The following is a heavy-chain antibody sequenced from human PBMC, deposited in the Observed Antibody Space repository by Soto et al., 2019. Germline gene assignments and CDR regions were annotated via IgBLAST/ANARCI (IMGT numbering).Heavy chain of an antibody. Sequence: SETLSLTCTVSGGSIRSYYWSWIRQPPGKGLEWIGYIYYSGSTNYNPSLKSRVTISVDTSKNQFSLKLSSVTAADTAVYYCARNAAERYDFWSGYYSDDYYYYYYMDVWGKGTTVTVSS. J-gene: IGHJ6*03. CDR3: ARNAAERYDFWSGYYSDDYYYYYYMDV. V-gene: IGHV4-59*01. D-gene: IGHD3-3*01. CDR2: IYYSGST. CDR1: GGSIRSYY.